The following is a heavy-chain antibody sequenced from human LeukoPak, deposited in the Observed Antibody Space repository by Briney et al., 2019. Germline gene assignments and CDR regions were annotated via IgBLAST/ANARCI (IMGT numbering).Heavy chain of an antibody. V-gene: IGHV1-2*02. CDR1: GYTFTGYY. CDR3: ARSRTVAGTWGGYFDY. D-gene: IGHD6-19*01. J-gene: IGHJ4*02. CDR2: INPNSSGT. Sequence: ASVKVSCKASGYTFTGYYIHWVRQAAGQGLEWMGWINPNSSGTNYAQKFQGRVTMTRDTSISTAYMELSSLRSEDTAVYVCARSRTVAGTWGGYFDYWGQGTLVTVSS.